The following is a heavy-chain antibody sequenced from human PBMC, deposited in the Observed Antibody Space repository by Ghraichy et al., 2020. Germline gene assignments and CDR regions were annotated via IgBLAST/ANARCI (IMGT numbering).Heavy chain of an antibody. CDR3: ARRGRGYSLYYYGLDV. CDR2: VHYSGGT. D-gene: IGHD5-18*01. CDR1: RGSFTSYY. Sequence: SETLSLTCTVSRGSFTSYYWNWIRQSPGKGLEWLGYVHYSGGTDYAPSLKSRISISLDTSKNQFSLTLTSVTAADTAIYYCARRGRGYSLYYYGLDVWGQGTTVTVSS. V-gene: IGHV4-59*08. J-gene: IGHJ6*02.